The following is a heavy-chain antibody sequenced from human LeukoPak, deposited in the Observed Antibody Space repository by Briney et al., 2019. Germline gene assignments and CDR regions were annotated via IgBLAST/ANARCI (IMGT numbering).Heavy chain of an antibody. J-gene: IGHJ4*02. CDR2: IYHSGST. CDR3: ARLPNYYDSSGYPY. CDR1: GYSISSGYY. V-gene: IGHV4-38-2*01. D-gene: IGHD3-22*01. Sequence: SETLSLARAVSGYSISSGYYWGWIRQPPGKGLEWIGSIYHSGSTYYNPSLKSRVTISVDTSKNQFSLKLSSVTAADTAVYYCARLPNYYDSSGYPYWGQGTLVTVSS.